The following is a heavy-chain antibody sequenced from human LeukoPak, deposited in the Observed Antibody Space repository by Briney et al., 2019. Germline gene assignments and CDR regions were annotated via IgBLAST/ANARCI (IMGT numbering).Heavy chain of an antibody. J-gene: IGHJ6*03. Sequence: PGGSLRLSCAASGFTFSSYWMIWVRQAPGKGLEWVANIRQDGSEKYYVASVRGRFTISRDNAKNSLYLQMNSLRAEDTAVYYCARDRGGYDFLYYYYYMDVWGKGTTVTVSS. D-gene: IGHD5-12*01. V-gene: IGHV3-7*01. CDR1: GFTFSSYW. CDR3: ARDRGGYDFLYYYYYMDV. CDR2: IRQDGSEK.